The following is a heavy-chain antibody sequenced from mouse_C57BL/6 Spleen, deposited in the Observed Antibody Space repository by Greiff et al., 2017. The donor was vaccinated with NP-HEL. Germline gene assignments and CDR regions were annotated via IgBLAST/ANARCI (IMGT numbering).Heavy chain of an antibody. CDR3: ARGKFDDAMDY. J-gene: IGHJ4*01. CDR1: GYTFTSYW. CDR2: IHPNSGST. V-gene: IGHV1-64*01. Sequence: QVQLKQSGAELVKPGASVKLSCKASGYTFTSYWMHWVKQRPGQGLEWIGMIHPNSGSTNYNEKFKSKATLTVDKSSSTAYMQLSSLTSEDSAVYYCARGKFDDAMDYWGQGTSVTVSS.